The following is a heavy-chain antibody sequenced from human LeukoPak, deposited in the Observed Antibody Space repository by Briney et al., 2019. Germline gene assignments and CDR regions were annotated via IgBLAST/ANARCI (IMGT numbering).Heavy chain of an antibody. CDR3: ALGDYGKPFDY. CDR1: GFTFSSYA. Sequence: GGSLRLSCAASGFTFSSYAMHWVRQAPGKGLEWVAVISYDGSNKYYADSVKGRFTISRDNAKNSLYLQMKSLRAEDTAVYYCALGDYGKPFDYWGQGTLVTVSS. CDR2: ISYDGSNK. J-gene: IGHJ4*02. V-gene: IGHV3-30-3*01. D-gene: IGHD4-17*01.